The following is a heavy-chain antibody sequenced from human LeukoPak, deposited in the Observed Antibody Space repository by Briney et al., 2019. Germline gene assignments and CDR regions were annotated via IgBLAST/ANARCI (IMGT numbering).Heavy chain of an antibody. CDR3: AREDYYYMDV. V-gene: IGHV4-38-2*02. CDR2: IYHSGST. Sequence: SETLSLTCTVSAYSISSGYYWGWIRQPPGKGLECIGTIYHSGSTYYNPSLKSRVTISVDTSKNQFSLRLSSVTAADTAVYYCAREDYYYMDVWGKGTTVTVSS. CDR1: AYSISSGYY. J-gene: IGHJ6*03.